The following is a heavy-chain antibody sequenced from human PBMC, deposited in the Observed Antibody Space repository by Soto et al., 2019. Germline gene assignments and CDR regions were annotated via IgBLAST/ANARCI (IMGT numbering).Heavy chain of an antibody. J-gene: IGHJ4*02. CDR2: IYYSGST. D-gene: IGHD3-10*01. V-gene: IGHV4-39*01. Sequence: SETLSLTCSVSGTSFTTYYWGWIRQPRGKGLEWIGSIYYSGSTYYNPSLKSRVTISVDTSKNQFSLKLSCVTAADTAVYYCARQGLLWFGELSKDYWGQGTLVTVSS. CDR1: GTSFTTYY. CDR3: ARQGLLWFGELSKDY.